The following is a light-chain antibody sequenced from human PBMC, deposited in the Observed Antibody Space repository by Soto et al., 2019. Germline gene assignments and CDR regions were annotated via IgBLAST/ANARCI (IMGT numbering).Light chain of an antibody. CDR3: HQHGALPYT. Sequence: SNSAVALSLSPGERATSLCSAAKIVNNNFVAWYQQKPGKAPKLLIFRASTMQSGIPERFSGSGSGTEFILTISGLQPEDSGIYHCHQHGALPYTFGQGTRLDIK. J-gene: IGKJ5*01. CDR2: RAS. V-gene: IGKV3-20*01. CDR1: KIVNNNF.